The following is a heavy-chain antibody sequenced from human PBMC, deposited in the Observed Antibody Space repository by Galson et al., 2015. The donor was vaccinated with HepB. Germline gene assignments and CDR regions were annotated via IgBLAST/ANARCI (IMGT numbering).Heavy chain of an antibody. CDR2: INPNSGGT. D-gene: IGHD2-2*01. CDR3: ARVEGVVPAALVDY. V-gene: IGHV1-2*02. J-gene: IGHJ4*02. CDR1: GYTFTGYY. Sequence: SVKASCKASGYTFTGYYMHWVRQAPGQGLEWMGWINPNSGGTNYAQKFQGRVTMTRDTSISTAYMELSRLRSDDTAVYYCARVEGVVPAALVDYWGQGTLVTVSS.